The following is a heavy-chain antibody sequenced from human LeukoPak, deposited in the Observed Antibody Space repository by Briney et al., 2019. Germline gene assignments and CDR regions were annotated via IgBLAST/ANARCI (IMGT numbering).Heavy chain of an antibody. J-gene: IGHJ4*02. CDR3: ARVTFGGVIVFDY. V-gene: IGHV3-21*01. Sequence: GSLRLSCAASGFTFSSYSMNWVRQAPGKGLEWVSSISSSSSYIYYADSVKGRFTISRDNAKNSLYLQMNSLRAEDTAVYYCARVTFGGVIVFDYWGQGTLVTVSS. CDR2: ISSSSSYI. CDR1: GFTFSSYS. D-gene: IGHD3-16*02.